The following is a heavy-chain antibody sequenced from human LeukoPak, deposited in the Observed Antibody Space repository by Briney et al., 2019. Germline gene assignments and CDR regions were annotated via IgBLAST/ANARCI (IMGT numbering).Heavy chain of an antibody. CDR1: GFTFSSYG. CDR3: AKIRRYFDWLPVEYY. Sequence: GGSLRLSCAASGFTFSSYGMSWVRQAPGKGLEWVSAISGSGGSTYYADSVKGRFTISRDNSKNTLYLQMNSLRAEDTAVYYCAKIRRYFDWLPVEYYWGQGTLVTVSS. CDR2: ISGSGGST. D-gene: IGHD3-9*01. V-gene: IGHV3-23*01. J-gene: IGHJ4*02.